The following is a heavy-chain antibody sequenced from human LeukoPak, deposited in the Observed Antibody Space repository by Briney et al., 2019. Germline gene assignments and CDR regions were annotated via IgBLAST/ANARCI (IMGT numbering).Heavy chain of an antibody. CDR3: ARDRGYTYGHPLDY. D-gene: IGHD5-18*01. CDR2: IWHDGSNK. CDR1: GFTFSTYV. Sequence: GRSLRLSCAASGFTFSTYVIHWVRQAPGKGLEWVALIWHDGSNKYYGDSVKDRFTISRDNSKNTLYLQMDSLRDEDAAVYYCARDRGYTYGHPLDYWGQGTLVTVSS. J-gene: IGHJ4*02. V-gene: IGHV3-33*01.